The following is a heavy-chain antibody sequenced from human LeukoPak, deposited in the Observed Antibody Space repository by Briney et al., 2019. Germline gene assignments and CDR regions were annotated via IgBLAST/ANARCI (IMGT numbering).Heavy chain of an antibody. J-gene: IGHJ4*02. V-gene: IGHV1-69*05. CDR2: IIPIFGTA. CDR1: GGTFSSYA. Sequence: SVKVSCXASGGTFSSYAISWVRQAPGQGLEWMGRIIPIFGTANYAQKFQGRVTITTDESTSTAYTELSSLRSEDTAVYYCARDTPHIYYDSSGYYFDYWGQGTLVTVSS. D-gene: IGHD3-22*01. CDR3: ARDTPHIYYDSSGYYFDY.